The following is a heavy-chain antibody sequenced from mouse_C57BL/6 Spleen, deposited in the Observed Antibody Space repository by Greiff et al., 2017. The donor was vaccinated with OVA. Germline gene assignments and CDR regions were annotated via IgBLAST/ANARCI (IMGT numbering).Heavy chain of an antibody. V-gene: IGHV1-55*01. Sequence: QVQLQQPGAELVKPGASVKMSCKASGYTFTSYWITWVKQRPGQGLEWIGDIYPGSGSTNYNEKFKSKATLTVDTSSSTAYMQLSSLTSEDSAVYYGARGGYYDYEGYDAMDYWGQGTSVTVSS. CDR1: GYTFTSYW. J-gene: IGHJ4*01. D-gene: IGHD2-4*01. CDR3: ARGGYYDYEGYDAMDY. CDR2: IYPGSGST.